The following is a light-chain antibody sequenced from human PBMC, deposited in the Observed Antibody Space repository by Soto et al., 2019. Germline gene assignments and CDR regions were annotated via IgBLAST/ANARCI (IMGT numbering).Light chain of an antibody. CDR2: RND. CDR1: SSNIGIND. V-gene: IGLV1-47*01. Sequence: QSVLTQPPAASGTPGQRVTISCSGSSSNIGINDVYWYLQLPGTAPKLLIYRNDQRPSGVPDRFSGSKSGTSASLAISGLRSEDEADYYCATWDDSLSVGVFGGGTKLTVL. J-gene: IGLJ3*02. CDR3: ATWDDSLSVGV.